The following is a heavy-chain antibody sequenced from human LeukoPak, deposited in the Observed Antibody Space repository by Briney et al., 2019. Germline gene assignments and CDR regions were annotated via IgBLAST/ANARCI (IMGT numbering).Heavy chain of an antibody. Sequence: ASVKVSFKVSGYTLTELSMHWVRQAPGKGLEWMRGFDPEDGETIYAQKFQGRVTMTEDTSTDTAYMELSSLRSEDTAVYYCATLHRKLAGGYNWFDPWGQGTLVTVSS. CDR2: FDPEDGET. D-gene: IGHD6-13*01. CDR3: ATLHRKLAGGYNWFDP. V-gene: IGHV1-24*01. J-gene: IGHJ5*02. CDR1: GYTLTELS.